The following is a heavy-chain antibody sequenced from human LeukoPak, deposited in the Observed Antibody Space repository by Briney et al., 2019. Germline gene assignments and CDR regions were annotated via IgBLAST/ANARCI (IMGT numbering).Heavy chain of an antibody. CDR2: IHDSGST. CDR3: WRHGPGKGYVSENYASTFDT. V-gene: IGHV4-59*08. Sequence: PSETLSLTCSVSGNSISNYYWAWIRQSPGMGLEWIGNIHDSGSTNYNPSLKSRVTISGDTSKKQFSLRLRSVTAADTAAYYFWRHGPGKGYVSENYASTFDTWGNGTLVT. CDR1: GNSISNYY. D-gene: IGHD3-10*01. J-gene: IGHJ3*02.